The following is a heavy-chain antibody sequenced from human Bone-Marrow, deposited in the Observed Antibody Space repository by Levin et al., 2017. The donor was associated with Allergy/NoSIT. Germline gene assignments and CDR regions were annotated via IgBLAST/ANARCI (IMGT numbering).Heavy chain of an antibody. D-gene: IGHD4-17*01. Sequence: PSETLSLTCTVSGASTTTFSWSWIRQPPGKGLEWIGYIHYGGSTHYNPSLKSRVTISVDTSKNQFSLRLTSVTAADTAVYHCARFLTVTTDYYFFAMDVWGQGTTVTVSS. CDR3: ARFLTVTTDYYFFAMDV. CDR2: IHYGGST. CDR1: GASTTTFS. V-gene: IGHV4-59*01. J-gene: IGHJ6*02.